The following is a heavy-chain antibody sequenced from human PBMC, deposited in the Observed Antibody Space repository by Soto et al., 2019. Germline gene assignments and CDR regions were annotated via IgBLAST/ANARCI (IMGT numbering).Heavy chain of an antibody. J-gene: IGHJ3*02. D-gene: IGHD1-26*01. CDR3: ASAGIVGAREGAFGI. CDR2: IYHSGST. Sequence: PXETLSLTCSVSGCSISSGGYSWSLIRQPPGKGLEWIGYIYHSGSTYYNPSLKSRVTISVDRSKNQFSLKLSSVTAADTAVYYCASAGIVGAREGAFGIWGQGTMVTVSS. V-gene: IGHV4-30-2*01. CDR1: GCSISSGGYS.